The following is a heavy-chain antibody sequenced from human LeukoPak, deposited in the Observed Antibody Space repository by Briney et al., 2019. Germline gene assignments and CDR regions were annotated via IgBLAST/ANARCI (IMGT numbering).Heavy chain of an antibody. Sequence: ASVKVSCKASGYTFTSYGISWVRQAPGQGLDWLGWISAYNGDTKYAQKIQGRVTMTTDTSTSTASMELRSLTSDDTAVYYCARAKHEGPFDYWGQGTLVTVSS. J-gene: IGHJ4*02. V-gene: IGHV1-18*01. CDR1: GYTFTSYG. CDR3: ARAKHEGPFDY. CDR2: ISAYNGDT.